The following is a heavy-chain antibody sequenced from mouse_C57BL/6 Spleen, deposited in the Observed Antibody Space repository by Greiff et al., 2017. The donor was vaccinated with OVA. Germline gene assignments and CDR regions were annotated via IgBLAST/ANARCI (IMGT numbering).Heavy chain of an antibody. CDR2: IYPRDGST. V-gene: IGHV1-78*01. D-gene: IGHD1-1*01. CDR1: GYTFTDHT. Sequence: VKLQESDAELVKPGASVKISCKVSGYTFTDHTIHWMKQRPEQGLEWIGYIYPRDGSTKYNEKFKGKATLTADKSSSTAYMQVNSLTSEDSAVYFCARGYYGSSDWFAYWGQGTLVTVSA. CDR3: ARGYYGSSDWFAY. J-gene: IGHJ3*01.